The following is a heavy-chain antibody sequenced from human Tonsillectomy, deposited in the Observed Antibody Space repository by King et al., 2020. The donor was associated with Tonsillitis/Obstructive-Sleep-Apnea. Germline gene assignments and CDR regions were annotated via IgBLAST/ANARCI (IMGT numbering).Heavy chain of an antibody. CDR3: AKHKEKGWEFGLFEEYYMDV. V-gene: IGHV3-30*18. J-gene: IGHJ6*03. CDR2: ISFDGTKI. CDR1: EFTFSDYG. D-gene: IGHD1-26*01. Sequence: VQLVESGGGVVQPGRSLRLSCAASEFTFSDYGFQWVRQAPGKGLEWVAVISFDGTKIYYADSVKGRFTISRDNSNNTVFLQMNSLRAEDTAVYYCAKHKEKGWEFGLFEEYYMDVWGRGTTVIVSS.